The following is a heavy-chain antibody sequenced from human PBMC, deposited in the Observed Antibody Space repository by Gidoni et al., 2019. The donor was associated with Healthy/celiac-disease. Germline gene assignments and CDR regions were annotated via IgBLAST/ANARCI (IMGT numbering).Heavy chain of an antibody. J-gene: IGHJ4*02. CDR2: ISSSSSYI. CDR3: ARVHGELRGLDY. D-gene: IGHD4-17*01. V-gene: IGHV3-21*01. CDR1: GFTFSSYS. Sequence: EVQLVESGGGLVKPGGSLRLSCAASGFTFSSYSMNWVRQAPGKGLEWVSSISSSSSYIYYADSVKGRFTISRDNAKNSLYLQMNSLRAEDTAVYYCARVHGELRGLDYWGQGTLVTVSS.